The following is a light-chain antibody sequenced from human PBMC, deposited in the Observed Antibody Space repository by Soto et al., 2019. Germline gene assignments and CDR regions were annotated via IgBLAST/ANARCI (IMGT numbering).Light chain of an antibody. CDR1: QSINNW. V-gene: IGKV1-5*01. J-gene: IGKJ4*01. CDR2: DAS. CDR3: LQYDNYPLT. Sequence: DIQMTQSPSTLSASVGDRVTITCRASQSINNWLAWYQQKPGKAPKFLIYDASNLESGVPSRFSGSASGTEFTLTISSLQPDDFATYYCLQYDNYPLTFGGGTKVDI.